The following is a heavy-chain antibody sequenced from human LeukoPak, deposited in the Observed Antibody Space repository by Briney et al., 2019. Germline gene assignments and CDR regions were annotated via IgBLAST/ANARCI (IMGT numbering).Heavy chain of an antibody. CDR1: GLSVSGNY. D-gene: IGHD5-18*01. Sequence: PLGSPRLSSAASGLSVSGNYMSSVRHEPRRGREWVSVIYIGGRTYYADSVKGRFTIYRDNAKNTLYIQMNSLRAEDTAEYYCATIDGYSYGSSYYYYGMDVWGQGTTVTVSS. CDR2: IYIGGRT. V-gene: IGHV3-66*01. J-gene: IGHJ6*02. CDR3: ATIDGYSYGSSYYYYGMDV.